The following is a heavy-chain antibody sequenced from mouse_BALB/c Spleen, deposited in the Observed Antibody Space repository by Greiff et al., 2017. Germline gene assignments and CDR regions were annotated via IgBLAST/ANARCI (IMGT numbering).Heavy chain of an antibody. V-gene: IGHV5-6*01. CDR2: ISSGGSYT. CDR1: GFTFSSYG. J-gene: IGHJ2*01. D-gene: IGHD3-2*01. CDR3: AGDSSGYGYFDY. Sequence: EVKLMESGGDLVKPGGSLKLSCAASGFTFSSYGMSWVRQTPDKRLEWVATISSGGSYTYYPDSVKGRFTISRDNAKNTLYLQMSSLKSEDTAMYYCAGDSSGYGYFDYWGQGTTLTVSS.